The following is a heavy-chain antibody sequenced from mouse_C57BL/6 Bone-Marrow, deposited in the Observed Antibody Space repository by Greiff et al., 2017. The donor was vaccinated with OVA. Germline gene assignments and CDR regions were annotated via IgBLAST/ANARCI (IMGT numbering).Heavy chain of an antibody. J-gene: IGHJ4*01. D-gene: IGHD6-1*01. V-gene: IGHV1-50*01. CDR2: IDPSDSYT. Sequence: QVQLQQPGAELVKPGASVKLSCKASAPPPTIYWMQWVKQRPGQGLEWIGEIDPSDSYTNYNQKFKGKATLTVDTSSSTAYMQLSSLTSEDSAVYYCARAGEGAMDYWGQGTSVTVSS. CDR3: ARAGEGAMDY. CDR1: APPPTIYW.